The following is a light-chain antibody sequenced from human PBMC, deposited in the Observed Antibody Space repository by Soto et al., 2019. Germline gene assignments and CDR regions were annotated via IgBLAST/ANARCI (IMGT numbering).Light chain of an antibody. CDR3: QQCDCTPRT. CDR2: AAS. Sequence: DIKMTQSPSALSASVGDRVIITCRASQSISSYLNWYQQRPGKAPKLLIYAASSLQSGVPSRFSGSGSGTDFTLTISCLQPEDFTTYFCQQCDCTPRTFGQGSIVDIK. V-gene: IGKV1-39*01. CDR1: QSISSY. J-gene: IGKJ1*01.